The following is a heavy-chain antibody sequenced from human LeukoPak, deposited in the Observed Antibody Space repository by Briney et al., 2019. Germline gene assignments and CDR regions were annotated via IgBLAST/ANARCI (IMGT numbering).Heavy chain of an antibody. V-gene: IGHV4-34*01. J-gene: IGHJ6*02. CDR3: ARRPVITMVRGVIFRGMDV. Sequence: PSETLSLTCAVYGGSFSGYYWSWIRQPPGKGLEWIGEINHSGSTNYNPSLTSRVTISVDTSKNQFSLKLSSVTAADTAVYYCARRPVITMVRGVIFRGMDVWGQGTTVTVSS. CDR2: INHSGST. D-gene: IGHD3-10*01. CDR1: GGSFSGYY.